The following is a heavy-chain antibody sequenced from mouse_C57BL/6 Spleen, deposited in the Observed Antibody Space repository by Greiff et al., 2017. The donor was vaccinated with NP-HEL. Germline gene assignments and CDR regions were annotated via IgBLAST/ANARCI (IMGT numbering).Heavy chain of an antibody. CDR2: IYPRSGNT. J-gene: IGHJ4*01. Sequence: VKLQESGAELARPGASVKLSCKASGYTFTSYGISWVKQRTGQGLEWIGEIYPRSGNTYYNEKFKGKATLTADKSSSTAYMELRSLTSEDSAVYFCAALGRGNAMDYWGQGTSVTVSS. CDR1: GYTFTSYG. CDR3: AALGRGNAMDY. V-gene: IGHV1-81*01. D-gene: IGHD4-1*01.